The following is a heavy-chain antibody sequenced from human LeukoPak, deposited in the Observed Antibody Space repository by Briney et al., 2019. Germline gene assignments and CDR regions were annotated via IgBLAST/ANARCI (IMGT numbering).Heavy chain of an antibody. Sequence: PSETLSLTCTISGGSIGSGGYYWSWIRQPPGKGLEWIGHIYDNGNTYYNPSLKSRITISVDRSKNQFSLKLSSVTAADTAVYYCAREWGGYCSSASCPFGYWGQGTLVTVSS. CDR1: GGSIGSGGYY. J-gene: IGHJ4*02. V-gene: IGHV4-30-2*01. CDR3: AREWGGYCSSASCPFGY. D-gene: IGHD2-2*01. CDR2: IYDNGNT.